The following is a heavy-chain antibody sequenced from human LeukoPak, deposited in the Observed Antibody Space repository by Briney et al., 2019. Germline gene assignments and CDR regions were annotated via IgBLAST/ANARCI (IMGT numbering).Heavy chain of an antibody. Sequence: GGSLRLSCAASGFTFSSYSMNWVRQAPGKGLEWVSYISSSSSTIYYADSVKGRFTISRDNAKNSLYLQMNSLRAEDTAVYYCARDTGVAAAGKYYMDVWGKGTLVTVSS. J-gene: IGHJ6*03. CDR2: ISSSSSTI. CDR3: ARDTGVAAAGKYYMDV. D-gene: IGHD6-13*01. V-gene: IGHV3-48*01. CDR1: GFTFSSYS.